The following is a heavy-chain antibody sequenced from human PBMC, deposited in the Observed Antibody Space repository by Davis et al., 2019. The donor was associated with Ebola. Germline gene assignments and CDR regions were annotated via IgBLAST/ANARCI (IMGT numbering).Heavy chain of an antibody. V-gene: IGHV3-7*03. CDR3: ARLRWLQLYYFDY. J-gene: IGHJ4*02. Sequence: GESLKISCAASGFTFSSYWMSWVRQAPGKGLEWVANIKQDGSEKYYVDSVKGRFTISRDNAKNSLYLQMNSLRAEDTAVYYCARLRWLQLYYFDYWGQGTLVTVSS. CDR1: GFTFSSYW. D-gene: IGHD5-24*01. CDR2: IKQDGSEK.